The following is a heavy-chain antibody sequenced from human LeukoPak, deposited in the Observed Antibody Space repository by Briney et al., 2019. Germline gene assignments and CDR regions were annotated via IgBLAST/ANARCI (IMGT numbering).Heavy chain of an antibody. V-gene: IGHV3-30*04. D-gene: IGHD2-2*01. CDR3: ARDSVAPAVHYYFDY. CDR2: ISSDGSNK. CDR1: GFTFSSYA. J-gene: IGHJ4*02. Sequence: GGSLRLSCAASGFTFSSYAMHRVRQAPGKGLEWVAVISSDGSNKYYADSVKGRFTISRDNSKNTLCLQMNSLRAEDTAVYYCARDSVAPAVHYYFDYWGQGTLVTVSS.